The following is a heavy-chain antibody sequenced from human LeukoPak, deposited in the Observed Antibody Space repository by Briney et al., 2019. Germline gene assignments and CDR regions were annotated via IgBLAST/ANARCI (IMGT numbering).Heavy chain of an antibody. CDR1: GGSISSYY. D-gene: IGHD1-26*01. CDR2: IYCSGST. V-gene: IGHV4-59*01. J-gene: IGHJ4*02. Sequence: SETLSLTCTVSGGSISSYYWSWIRQPPGKGLEWIGYIYCSGSTNYNPSLKSRVTISVDTSKNQFSLKLSSVTAADTAVYYCARVTVGAGRYYFDYWGQGTLVTVSS. CDR3: ARVTVGAGRYYFDY.